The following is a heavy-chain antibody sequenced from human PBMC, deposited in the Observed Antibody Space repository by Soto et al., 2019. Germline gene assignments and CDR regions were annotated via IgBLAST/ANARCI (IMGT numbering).Heavy chain of an antibody. CDR3: ARVYNWFDP. CDR1: GGSISSGGYS. CDR2: IYHSGST. V-gene: IGHV4-30-2*01. Sequence: PSETLSLTCAVSGGSISSGGYSWSWIRQPPVKGLEWIGYIYHSGSTYYNPSLKSRVAISVDRSKNQFSLQLSSVTAADTAVYYCARVYNWFDPWGQGTLVTVSS. J-gene: IGHJ5*02.